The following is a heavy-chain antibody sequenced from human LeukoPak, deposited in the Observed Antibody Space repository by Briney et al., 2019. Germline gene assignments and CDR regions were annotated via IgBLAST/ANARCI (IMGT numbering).Heavy chain of an antibody. Sequence: GGSLRLSCTASGFTFNTYAMHWVRQTPGMGLEWVAVISYDGINIYYLDSVKGRFTISRDNSNNTLYLQITSLRPEDTAVYYCVRVPARASSAFYYFDYWGQGTLVTVSS. D-gene: IGHD6-19*01. CDR1: GFTFNTYA. CDR3: VRVPARASSAFYYFDY. V-gene: IGHV3-30-3*01. CDR2: ISYDGINI. J-gene: IGHJ4*02.